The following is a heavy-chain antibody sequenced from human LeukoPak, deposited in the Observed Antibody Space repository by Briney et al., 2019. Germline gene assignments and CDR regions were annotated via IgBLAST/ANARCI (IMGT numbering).Heavy chain of an antibody. J-gene: IGHJ6*03. D-gene: IGHD3-3*01. Sequence: ASVKVSCKASGYTFTSYDINWVRQAPGQGLEWMGWMNPNSGNTGYAQKFQGRVTMTRNTSISTAYMELSSLRSEDTAVYYCARSPPVPTIFGVVGYYYYMDVWGKGTAVTVSS. CDR3: ARSPPVPTIFGVVGYYYYMDV. CDR1: GYTFTSYD. CDR2: MNPNSGNT. V-gene: IGHV1-8*01.